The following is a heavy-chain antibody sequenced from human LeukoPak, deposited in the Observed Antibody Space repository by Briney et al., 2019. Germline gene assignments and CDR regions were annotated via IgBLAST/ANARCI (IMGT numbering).Heavy chain of an antibody. J-gene: IGHJ4*02. CDR3: AKVSGSYDFGEFDY. CDR1: GFTFSSYG. Sequence: PGGSLRLSCAASGFTFSSYGMHWVRQAPGKGLEWVAFIRYDGSNKYYADSVKGPFTISRDNSKNTLYLQMNSLRAEDTAVYYCAKVSGSYDFGEFDYWGQGTLVTVSS. CDR2: IRYDGSNK. V-gene: IGHV3-30*02. D-gene: IGHD3-10*01.